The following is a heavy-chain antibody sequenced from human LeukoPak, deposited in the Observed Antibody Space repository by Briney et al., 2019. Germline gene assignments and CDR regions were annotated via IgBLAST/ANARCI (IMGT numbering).Heavy chain of an antibody. V-gene: IGHV4-59*12. CDR2: IYYSGST. J-gene: IGHJ5*02. D-gene: IGHD6-6*01. CDR3: ARGIAARPASRFDP. Sequence: KPSETLSLTCTVSGGSISSYYWSWIRQPPGKGLEWIGYIYYSGSTNYKPSLKSRVTISVDTSKNQFSLKLSSVTAADTAVYYCARGIAARPASRFDPWGQGTLVTVSS. CDR1: GGSISSYY.